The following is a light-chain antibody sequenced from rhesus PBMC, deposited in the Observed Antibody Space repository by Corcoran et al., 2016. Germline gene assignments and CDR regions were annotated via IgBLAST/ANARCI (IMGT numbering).Light chain of an antibody. Sequence: DIQMSQSPSSLSASVGDRVTITCRASQGISSYLNWYQQKPGKAPKFLMYYANSLASGVPSRFSGSGSGTEFTLTISSLQPEDFATYYCQQCNSNPLTFGGGTKVELK. CDR3: QQCNSNPLT. CDR1: QGISSY. V-gene: IGKV1-32*02. J-gene: IGKJ4*01. CDR2: YAN.